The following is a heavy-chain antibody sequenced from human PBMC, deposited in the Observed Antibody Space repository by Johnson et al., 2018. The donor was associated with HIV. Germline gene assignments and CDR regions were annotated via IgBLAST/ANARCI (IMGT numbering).Heavy chain of an antibody. CDR2: IYSGGST. J-gene: IGHJ3*02. CDR1: GFTVSSNY. V-gene: IGHV3-66*01. CDR3: ASGIAVAGTLLDAFDI. D-gene: IGHD6-19*01. Sequence: VQLVESGGALVKPGGSLRLSCAASGFTVSSNYMSWVRQAPGKGLEWVSVIYSGGSTYYADSVKGRFTISRDNSKNTLYLQMNSLRAEDTAVYYCASGIAVAGTLLDAFDIWGQGTMVTVSS.